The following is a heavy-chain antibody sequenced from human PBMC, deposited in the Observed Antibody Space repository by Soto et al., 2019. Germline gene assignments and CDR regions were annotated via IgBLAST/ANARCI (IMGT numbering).Heavy chain of an antibody. CDR2: ISYDGSNK. CDR1: GFTFSSYG. J-gene: IGHJ4*02. CDR3: AKDRGRYFDY. V-gene: IGHV3-30*18. Sequence: QVQLVESGGGVVQPGRSLRLSCAASGFTFSSYGMHWVRQAPGKGLEWVAVISYDGSNKYYADSVKGRFTISRDNSKNTLYLQMNSLRAEDTAVYYCAKDRGRYFDYWGPGTLVTVSS. D-gene: IGHD1-26*01.